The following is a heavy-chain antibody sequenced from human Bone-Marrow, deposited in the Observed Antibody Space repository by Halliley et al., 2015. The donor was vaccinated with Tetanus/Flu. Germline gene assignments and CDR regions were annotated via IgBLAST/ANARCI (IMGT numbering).Heavy chain of an antibody. Sequence: SAITGRGDSTYNADSVKGRFTISRDNSKNTLYLQMNSLRAEDPAVYYCASYGGSSYYYYYGMDVWGQGTTVTVSS. V-gene: IGHV3-23*01. J-gene: IGHJ6*02. D-gene: IGHD3-10*01. CDR2: ITGRGDST. CDR3: ASYGGSSYYYYYGMDV.